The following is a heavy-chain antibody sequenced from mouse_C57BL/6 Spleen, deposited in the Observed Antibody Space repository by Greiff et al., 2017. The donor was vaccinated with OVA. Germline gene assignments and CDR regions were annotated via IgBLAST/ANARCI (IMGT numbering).Heavy chain of an antibody. J-gene: IGHJ4*01. CDR2: ISYDGSN. CDR1: GYSITSGYY. CDR3: AYYDYDGYYAMDY. Sequence: ESGPGLVKPSQSLSLTCSVTGYSITSGYYWNWIRQFPGNKLEWMGYISYDGSNNYNPYLKNRISITRDTSKNQFFLKLNSVTTEDTATYYCAYYDYDGYYAMDYWGQGTSVTVSS. D-gene: IGHD2-4*01. V-gene: IGHV3-6*01.